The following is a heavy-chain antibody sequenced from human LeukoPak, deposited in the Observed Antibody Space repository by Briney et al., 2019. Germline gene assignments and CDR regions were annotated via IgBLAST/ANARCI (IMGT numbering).Heavy chain of an antibody. D-gene: IGHD3-10*01. Sequence: SETLSLTCTVSGGSMRSSTNYWGWLRQPPGKGLEWIASIYHSGSTNYNPSLKSRVTISVDTSKNQFSLKLSSVTAADTAVYYCARHKFLPLPLWFGERSWFDPWGQGTLVTVSS. V-gene: IGHV4-39*01. CDR1: GGSMRSSTNY. J-gene: IGHJ5*02. CDR2: IYHSGST. CDR3: ARHKFLPLPLWFGERSWFDP.